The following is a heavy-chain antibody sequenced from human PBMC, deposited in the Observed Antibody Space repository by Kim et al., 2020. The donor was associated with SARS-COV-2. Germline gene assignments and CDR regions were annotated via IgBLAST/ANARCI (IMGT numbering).Heavy chain of an antibody. CDR2: KTDGGTT. J-gene: IGHJ4*02. CDR3: TTREG. Sequence: KTDGGTTDYAAPVKGRFTISRDDSKNTLYLQMNSLKTEDTAVYYCTTREGWGQGTLVTVSS. V-gene: IGHV3-15*01.